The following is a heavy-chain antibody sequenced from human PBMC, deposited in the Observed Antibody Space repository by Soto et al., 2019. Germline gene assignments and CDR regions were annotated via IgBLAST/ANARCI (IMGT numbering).Heavy chain of an antibody. CDR3: AHSVEGGPGFHY. CDR2: TYWDDDK. D-gene: IGHD1-26*01. V-gene: IGHV2-5*02. J-gene: IGHJ4*02. CDR1: GFSLSTSGVG. Sequence: QITLKESGPTLVKPTQTLTLTCTFSGFSLSTSGVGVGWIRQPPGKALEWLALTYWDDDKRYSPSLKSRLTITKDTAKNQVVLTMTNMEPVDTATYYCAHSVEGGPGFHYWGQGTLVTVSS.